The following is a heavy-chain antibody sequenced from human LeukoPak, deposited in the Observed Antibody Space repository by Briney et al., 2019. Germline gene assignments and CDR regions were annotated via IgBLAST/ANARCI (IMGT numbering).Heavy chain of an antibody. V-gene: IGHV4-59*01. D-gene: IGHD1-26*01. CDR3: ARSGEKWELLRALDI. Sequence: SQTLSLTCTVSGGSINYYYWSWIRQPPGKGLEWIGYIYYSGSTYYNPSLKSRVTISVDTSKNQFSLKLSSVTAADTAVYYCARSGEKWELLRALDIWGQGTMVTVSS. J-gene: IGHJ3*02. CDR2: IYYSGST. CDR1: GGSINYYY.